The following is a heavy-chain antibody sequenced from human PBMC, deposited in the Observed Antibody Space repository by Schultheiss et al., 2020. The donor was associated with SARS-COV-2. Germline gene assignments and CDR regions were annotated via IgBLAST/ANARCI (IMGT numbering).Heavy chain of an antibody. J-gene: IGHJ6*02. V-gene: IGHV3-21*01. D-gene: IGHD6-19*01. CDR3: AREGGSSGSQARYYYGMDV. CDR2: ISSSSSYI. Sequence: GGSLRLSCAASGFTFSSYWMHWVRQAPGKGLEWVSSISSSSSYIYYADSVKGRFTISRDNSKNTLYLQMNSLRAEDTAVYYCAREGGSSGSQARYYYGMDVWGQGTTVTVSS. CDR1: GFTFSSYW.